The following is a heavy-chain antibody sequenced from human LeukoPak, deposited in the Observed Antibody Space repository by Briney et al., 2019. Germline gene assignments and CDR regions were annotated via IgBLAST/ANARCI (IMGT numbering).Heavy chain of an antibody. J-gene: IGHJ6*04. V-gene: IGHV3-30*04. CDR1: GFTFSSYA. CDR3: ARGLGYCSSTSCPYYYYGMDV. Sequence: SGGSLRLSCAASGFTFSSYAMHWVRQAPGKGLEWVAVISYDGSNKYYADSVKGRFTISRDNSKNTLYLQMNSLRAEDTAVYYCARGLGYCSSTSCPYYYYGMDVWGKGTTVTVSS. D-gene: IGHD2-2*01. CDR2: ISYDGSNK.